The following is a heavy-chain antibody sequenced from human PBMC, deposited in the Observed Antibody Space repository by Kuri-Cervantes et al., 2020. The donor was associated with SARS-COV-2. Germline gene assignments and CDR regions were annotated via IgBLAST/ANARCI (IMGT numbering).Heavy chain of an antibody. CDR3: ARRVSGWYDDY. CDR1: GYSFTSYW. J-gene: IGHJ4*02. Sequence: GGSLRLSCKGSGYSFTSYWIGWVRQMPGKGLEWMGIIYPGHSDTRYSPSFQGQVTISADKSISTAYLQWSSLKASDTAMYYCARRVSGWYDDYWGQGTLVTVSS. V-gene: IGHV5-51*01. CDR2: IYPGHSDT. D-gene: IGHD6-19*01.